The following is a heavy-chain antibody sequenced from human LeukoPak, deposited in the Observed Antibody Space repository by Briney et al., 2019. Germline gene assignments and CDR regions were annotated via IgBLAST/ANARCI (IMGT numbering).Heavy chain of an antibody. CDR1: GFTFSSYW. CDR3: AKEPFLTWSSGWYGRDFDY. J-gene: IGHJ4*02. CDR2: IKQDGSEK. V-gene: IGHV3-7*01. D-gene: IGHD6-19*01. Sequence: GGSLRLSCAASGFTFSSYWMSWVRQAPGKGLEWVANIKQDGSEKYYVDSVKGRFTISRDNAKNSLYLQMNSLRAEDTAVYYCAKEPFLTWSSGWYGRDFDYWGQGTLVTVSS.